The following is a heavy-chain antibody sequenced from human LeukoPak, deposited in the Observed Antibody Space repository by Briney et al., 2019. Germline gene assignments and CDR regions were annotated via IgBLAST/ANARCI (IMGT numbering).Heavy chain of an antibody. CDR3: VKDNTGWYDY. V-gene: IGHV3-64D*06. CDR1: GFTFSNYD. J-gene: IGHJ5*01. Sequence: GGSLRLSCLASGFTFSNYDMHWVRQAPRKRLEYVSAINYNGGNTYYADSVKGRFTISRDNSKNTLSLQMSTLKTEDTAVYYCVKDNTGWYDYWGQGTLVTVSS. CDR2: INYNGGNT. D-gene: IGHD2-8*02.